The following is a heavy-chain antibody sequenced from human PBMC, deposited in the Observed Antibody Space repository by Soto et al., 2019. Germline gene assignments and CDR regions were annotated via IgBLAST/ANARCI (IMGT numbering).Heavy chain of an antibody. CDR1: RGYIGGSNR. D-gene: IGHD3-3*01. CDR2: ISNTGST. Sequence: SETRSLARAVSRGYIGGSNRSRWVRHPLVKGLEGIVEISNTGSTNYNPSLKSRVTISVDKSKNQFALKLSSVTAADTAVYYCARLRFLGWLSYYYGMDVWGQGTTVT. V-gene: IGHV4-4*02. CDR3: ARLRFLGWLSYYYGMDV. J-gene: IGHJ6*02.